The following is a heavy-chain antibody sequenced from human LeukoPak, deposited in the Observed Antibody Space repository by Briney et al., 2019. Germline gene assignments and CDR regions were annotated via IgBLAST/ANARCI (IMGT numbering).Heavy chain of an antibody. J-gene: IGHJ4*02. Sequence: GGSLRLSCAASGFTFSSYAMSWVRQAPGKGLEWVSDISGSGAATYYADSVKGRFTISRDNSKNTLYLQMNSLRAEDTAVYYCAKGGYSSSWSYYFDYWGQGTLVTVSS. CDR2: ISGSGAAT. CDR3: AKGGYSSSWSYYFDY. D-gene: IGHD6-13*01. V-gene: IGHV3-23*01. CDR1: GFTFSSYA.